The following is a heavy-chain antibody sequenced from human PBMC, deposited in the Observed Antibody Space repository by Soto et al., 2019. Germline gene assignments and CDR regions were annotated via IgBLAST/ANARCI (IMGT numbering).Heavy chain of an antibody. CDR3: ARADRTSEPAAPEGYYYYYGMDV. V-gene: IGHV1-69*06. Sequence: SVKVSCKASGGTFSSYAISWVRQAPGQGLEWMGGIIPIFGTANYAQKFQGRVTITADKSTSTAYMELSSLRSEDTAVYYCARADRTSEPAAPEGYYYYYGMDVWGQGTTVTVSS. CDR2: IIPIFGTA. J-gene: IGHJ6*02. CDR1: GGTFSSYA. D-gene: IGHD2-2*01.